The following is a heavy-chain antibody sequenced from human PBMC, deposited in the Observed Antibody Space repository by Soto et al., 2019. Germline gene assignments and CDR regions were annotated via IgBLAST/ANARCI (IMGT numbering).Heavy chain of an antibody. CDR2: IYTSGST. Sequence: SETLSLTCTFSGGSISSYSWRWIRQPAGKGLEWIGRIYTSGSTNYNPSLKSRVTMSVDTSKNQFSLKLSSVTAADTAVYYCARDSGTTVTYYFDYWGQGTLVTVSS. D-gene: IGHD4-17*01. V-gene: IGHV4-4*07. CDR3: ARDSGTTVTYYFDY. J-gene: IGHJ4*02. CDR1: GGSISSYS.